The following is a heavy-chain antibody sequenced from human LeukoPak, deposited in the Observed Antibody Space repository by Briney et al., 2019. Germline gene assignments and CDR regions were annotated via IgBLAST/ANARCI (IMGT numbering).Heavy chain of an antibody. J-gene: IGHJ4*02. V-gene: IGHV4-34*01. Sequence: GSLRLSCAASGFTFDDYAMSWVREPPGKGLEWVGEINHSGSTNYNPSLKSRVTISVDTSKNQLSLKLSSVTAADTAVYYCARDHIAAAGTWVYWGQGTLVTVSS. D-gene: IGHD6-13*01. CDR3: ARDHIAAAGTWVY. CDR1: GFTFDDYA. CDR2: INHSGST.